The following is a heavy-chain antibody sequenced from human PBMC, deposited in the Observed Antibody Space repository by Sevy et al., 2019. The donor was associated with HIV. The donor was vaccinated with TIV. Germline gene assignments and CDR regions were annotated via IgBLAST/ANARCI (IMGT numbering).Heavy chain of an antibody. CDR3: ARDYVSGSYYLYYYYGMDV. V-gene: IGHV3-21*01. CDR2: ISSSSSYI. Sequence: GGSLRLSCAASGFTFSSYSMNWVRQAPGKGLEWVSSISSSSSYIYYADSVKGRFTISRDNAKNSLYLQMNSLRAEDTAVYYCARDYVSGSYYLYYYYGMDVWGQGTTVTVSS. D-gene: IGHD1-26*01. CDR1: GFTFSSYS. J-gene: IGHJ6*02.